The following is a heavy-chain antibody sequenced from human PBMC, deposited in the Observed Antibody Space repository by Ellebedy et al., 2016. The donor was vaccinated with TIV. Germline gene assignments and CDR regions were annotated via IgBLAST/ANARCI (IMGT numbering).Heavy chain of an antibody. V-gene: IGHV3-21*01. CDR3: ARVRLLRVFWNDAFDI. J-gene: IGHJ3*02. CDR2: ISSSSSYI. Sequence: GESLKISCAASGFTFSSYAMSWVRQAPGKGLEWVSSISSSSSYIYYADSVKGRFTISRDNAKNSLYLQMNSLRAEDTAVYYCARVRLLRVFWNDAFDIWGQGTMVTVSS. D-gene: IGHD2-15*01. CDR1: GFTFSSYA.